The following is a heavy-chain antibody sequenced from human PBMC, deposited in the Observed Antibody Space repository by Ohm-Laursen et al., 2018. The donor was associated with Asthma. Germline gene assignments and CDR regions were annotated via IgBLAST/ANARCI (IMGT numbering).Heavy chain of an antibody. J-gene: IGHJ4*02. CDR3: ARVLSYYDHSSYYDRIDY. V-gene: IGHV1-18*01. CDR1: GYTFTSYG. D-gene: IGHD3-22*01. Sequence: ASVKVSCKASGYTFTSYGISWVRQAPGQGLEWMGWISTYNGNTNYAQKLQGRLTMTTGTSTSTAYMELRGLRSDDTAVYYCARVLSYYDHSSYYDRIDYWGQGTLVTVSS. CDR2: ISTYNGNT.